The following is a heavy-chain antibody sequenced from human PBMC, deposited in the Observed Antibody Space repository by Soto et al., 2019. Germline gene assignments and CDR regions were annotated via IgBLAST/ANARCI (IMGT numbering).Heavy chain of an antibody. J-gene: IGHJ5*02. D-gene: IGHD3-10*01. CDR1: GGSISSSSYY. Sequence: SETLSLTCTVSGGSISSSSYYWGWIRQPPGKGLEWIGSIYYSGSTYYNPSLKSRVTISVDTSKNQFSLKLSSVTAADPAVYTCARPPPLGRWSFWFAPGGRETLVTVSS. V-gene: IGHV4-39*01. CDR3: ARPPPLGRWSFWFAP. CDR2: IYYSGST.